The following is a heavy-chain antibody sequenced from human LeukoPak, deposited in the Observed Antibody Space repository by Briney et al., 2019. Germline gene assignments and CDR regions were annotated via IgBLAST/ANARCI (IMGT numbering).Heavy chain of an antibody. D-gene: IGHD5-24*01. CDR1: GFTFSTYS. J-gene: IGHJ4*02. CDR2: IKQDGSEK. CDR3: ARDFHGNYFDY. Sequence: GGSLRLSCAASGFTFSTYSMNWVRQTPGKGLEWVASIKQDGSEKYYVDSVKGRFTTSRDNAKNSVYLQMNSLRADDTAVYYCARDFHGNYFDYWGQGTLVTVSS. V-gene: IGHV3-7*04.